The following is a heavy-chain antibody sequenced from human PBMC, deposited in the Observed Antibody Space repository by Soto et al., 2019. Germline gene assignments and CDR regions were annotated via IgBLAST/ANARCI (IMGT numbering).Heavy chain of an antibody. Sequence: GGSLRLSCAASGFTFSSYAMSWVRQAPGKGLEWVSAISGSGGSTYYADSVKGRFTISRDNSKNTLYLQMNSLRAEDTAVYYCAKDCVVVVPAAMECSSSWHRDYWGQGTLVTVSS. J-gene: IGHJ4*02. CDR3: AKDCVVVVPAAMECSSSWHRDY. V-gene: IGHV3-23*01. CDR1: GFTFSSYA. CDR2: ISGSGGST. D-gene: IGHD2-2*01.